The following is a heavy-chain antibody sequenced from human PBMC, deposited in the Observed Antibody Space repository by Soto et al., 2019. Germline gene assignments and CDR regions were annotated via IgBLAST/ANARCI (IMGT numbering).Heavy chain of an antibody. CDR1: GGSISSGDYY. CDR2: IYYSGST. CDR3: ARGAYYDFWSGGYYFDY. J-gene: IGHJ4*02. D-gene: IGHD3-3*01. Sequence: QVQLQESGPGLVKPSQTLSLTCTVSGGSISSGDYYWSWIRQPPGKGLEWIGYIYYSGSTYYNPSLARRVTRAVDTSKNQFSLQLSSVTAADTAVYYCARGAYYDFWSGGYYFDYWGQGTLVTVSS. V-gene: IGHV4-30-4*01.